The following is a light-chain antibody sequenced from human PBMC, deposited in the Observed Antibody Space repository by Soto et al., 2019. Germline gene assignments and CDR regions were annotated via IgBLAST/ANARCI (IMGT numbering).Light chain of an antibody. Sequence: DIVMTKSPDSLAVSLVERATINCRSSQSLLHSSNNKNYLAWYQQKPGQPPKLLIYWASTRESGVPDRFSGSGAGTDFTLTISSLQAEDVAVYYCQQYYSTPTFGQGTKRQIK. J-gene: IGKJ2*01. CDR2: WAS. CDR1: QSLLHSSNNKNY. CDR3: QQYYSTPT. V-gene: IGKV4-1*01.